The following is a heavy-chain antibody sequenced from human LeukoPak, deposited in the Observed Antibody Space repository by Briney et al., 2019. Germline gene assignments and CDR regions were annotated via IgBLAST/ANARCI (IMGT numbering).Heavy chain of an antibody. Sequence: ASVTVSCKASGYTFTDYYMHWVRQAAGQGLEWMGGINPNSGGTKNTQKFQGRVTMTRDTSISTAYMEVSRLRSDDTAVYYCVRAMDCGGDCYYYFDHWGPGTLVTVSS. CDR3: VRAMDCGGDCYYYFDH. D-gene: IGHD2-21*02. CDR1: GYTFTDYY. V-gene: IGHV1-2*02. CDR2: INPNSGGT. J-gene: IGHJ4*02.